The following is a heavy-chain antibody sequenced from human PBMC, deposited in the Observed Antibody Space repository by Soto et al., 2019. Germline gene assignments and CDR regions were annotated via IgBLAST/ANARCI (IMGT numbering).Heavy chain of an antibody. D-gene: IGHD3-10*01. Sequence: PETLSLTCAVSVGSISSSNWWSCVRQPPGKGLEWIGEIYHSWSTNCNPSLKSRVTISVDKSKDQFSLKLSSVTAADTAVYYCASGRSGSYYRWFDPWGQGTLVTVSS. V-gene: IGHV4-4*03. J-gene: IGHJ5*02. CDR2: IYHSWST. CDR3: ASGRSGSYYRWFDP. CDR1: VGSISSSNW.